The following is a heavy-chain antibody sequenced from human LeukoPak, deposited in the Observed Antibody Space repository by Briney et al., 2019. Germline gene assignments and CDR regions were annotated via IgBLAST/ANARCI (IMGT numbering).Heavy chain of an antibody. V-gene: IGHV3-30*03. CDR2: ISDDGSNK. CDR1: GFTFSSYG. CDR3: AGGLLGCRRGSCYPTDY. D-gene: IGHD2-15*01. Sequence: GGSLRLSCAASGFTFSSYGMHWVRQAPGKGLEWVAVISDDGSNKYYVDSVKGRFTISRDNSKNTLYLEMNSLRVEDTAVYYCAGGLLGCRRGSCYPTDYWGQGSLVTVSS. J-gene: IGHJ4*02.